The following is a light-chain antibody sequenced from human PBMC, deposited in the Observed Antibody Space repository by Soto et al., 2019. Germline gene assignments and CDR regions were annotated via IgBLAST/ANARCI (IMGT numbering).Light chain of an antibody. V-gene: IGKV3-11*01. CDR3: QQRSNWPPLT. Sequence: DIVLTQSPATLSLSPGESATLSCWASQRVSSYLAWYQQKPGQAPRLLIYDASNRATGIPARFSGSGSGTDFTLTISSLEPEDFAVYYCQQRSNWPPLTFGGGTKVEIK. CDR2: DAS. J-gene: IGKJ4*01. CDR1: QRVSSY.